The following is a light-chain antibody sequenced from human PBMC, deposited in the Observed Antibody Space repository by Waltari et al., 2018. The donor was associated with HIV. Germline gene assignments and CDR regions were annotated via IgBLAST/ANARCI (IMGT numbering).Light chain of an antibody. Sequence: QSALTQPASVSGSPGQSITISCTGTSSDVGGSNYVSWYQQHPGKAPKLVIDDVSERPSGVSNRFSGSKSGNTASLTISGLQAEDEADYNCCSYAGSSTLLFGGGTKVTVL. J-gene: IGLJ2*01. CDR2: DVS. V-gene: IGLV2-23*01. CDR1: SSDVGGSNY. CDR3: CSYAGSSTLL.